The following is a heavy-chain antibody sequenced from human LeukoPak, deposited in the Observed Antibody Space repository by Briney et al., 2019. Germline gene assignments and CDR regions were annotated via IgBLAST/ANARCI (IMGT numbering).Heavy chain of an antibody. J-gene: IGHJ3*02. CDR3: ARRAVDFAFDI. Sequence: GESLKISCKSSGYSFITYWIGWVRQMPGKGLEWMGIIYPGDSDTRYSPSFQGQVTISVDKSISTAYLQWSSLKASDTAMYYCARRAVDFAFDIWGQGTMVTVSS. CDR2: IYPGDSDT. D-gene: IGHD3-3*01. CDR1: GYSFITYW. V-gene: IGHV5-51*01.